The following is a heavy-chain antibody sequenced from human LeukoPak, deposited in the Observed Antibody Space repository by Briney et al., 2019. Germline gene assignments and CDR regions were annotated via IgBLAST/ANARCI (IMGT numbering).Heavy chain of an antibody. V-gene: IGHV3-53*01. CDR2: IYSDDTT. CDR3: ARDFGARGWFDY. CDR1: GFTVSGNY. J-gene: IGHJ4*02. D-gene: IGHD6-19*01. Sequence: PGGSLRLSCAVSGFTVSGNYMSWIRQAPGKGLEWVSLIYSDDTTLYADSVKGRFTISRDNAKNSLYLQVNSLRAEDTAVYYCARDFGARGWFDYWGQGTLVTVSS.